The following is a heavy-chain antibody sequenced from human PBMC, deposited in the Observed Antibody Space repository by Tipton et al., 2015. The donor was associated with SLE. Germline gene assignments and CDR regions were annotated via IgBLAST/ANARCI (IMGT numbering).Heavy chain of an antibody. V-gene: IGHV4-31*03. D-gene: IGHD3-10*01. CDR3: ARVYYGSGSYSYFDY. J-gene: IGHJ4*02. CDR2: IYYSGST. Sequence: LKLSCTVSGGSISSGGYYWSWIRQHPGKGLEWIGYIYYSGSTYYNPSLQSRLTISVDTSKNQFSLKLSSVAAADTAVYYCARVYYGSGSYSYFDYWGQGTLVTVSS. CDR1: GGSISSGGYY.